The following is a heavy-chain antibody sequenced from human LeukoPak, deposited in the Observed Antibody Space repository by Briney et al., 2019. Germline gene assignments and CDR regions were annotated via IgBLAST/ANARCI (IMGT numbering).Heavy chain of an antibody. CDR1: GFTFSNYA. D-gene: IGHD3-22*01. V-gene: IGHV3-23*01. CDR3: ARDLGGYGSSGYYFGY. Sequence: GGSLRLSCAASGFTFSNYAMSWVRQAPGKGLEWVSAITGSGVSTYYADSVKGRFTISRDNSKNTLYLQMNSLRAEDTAVYYCARDLGGYGSSGYYFGYWGQGTLVTVSS. CDR2: ITGSGVST. J-gene: IGHJ4*02.